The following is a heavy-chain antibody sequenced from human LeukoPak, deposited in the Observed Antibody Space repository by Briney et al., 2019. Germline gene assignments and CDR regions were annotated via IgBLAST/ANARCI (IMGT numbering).Heavy chain of an antibody. CDR3: AREYPAIVVVPAATGLDY. CDR1: GYTFTSYG. Sequence: ASVKVSCKASGYTFTSYGISWVRQAPGQGLEWMGWISAYNGNTNYAQKLQGRVTMTTDTSTSTAYMELRSLRSDDTAVYYCAREYPAIVVVPAATGLDYWGQGTLVTVSS. D-gene: IGHD2-2*01. J-gene: IGHJ4*02. CDR2: ISAYNGNT. V-gene: IGHV1-18*01.